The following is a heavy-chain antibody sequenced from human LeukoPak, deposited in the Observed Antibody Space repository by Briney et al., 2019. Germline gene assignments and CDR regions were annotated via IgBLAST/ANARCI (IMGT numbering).Heavy chain of an antibody. CDR2: ISASGHYI. CDR1: GFTFGSFA. CDR3: ARDGSWGDYQFYFYVDV. V-gene: IGHV3-23*01. J-gene: IGHJ6*03. Sequence: GGSLRLSCEASGFTFGSFAMSWVRQAPGKGLEWLSGISASGHYIYYADSVKGRFTISRDNSKNTLYIEMNSLRAEDTAVYYCARDGSWGDYQFYFYVDVWGKGTTVTVSS. D-gene: IGHD2-2*01.